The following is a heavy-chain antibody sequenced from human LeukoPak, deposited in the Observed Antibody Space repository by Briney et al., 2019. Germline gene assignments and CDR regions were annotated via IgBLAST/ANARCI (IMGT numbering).Heavy chain of an antibody. CDR2: ISYDGSNK. CDR1: GFTFSSYG. J-gene: IGHJ4*02. Sequence: GRSLRLSCAASGFTFSSYGMHWVRQAPGKGLEWVAVISYDGSNKYYADSVKGRFTISRDNSKNTLYLQMNSLRVEDTAVYYCAKLIDYGGNSVSYWGQGTLVTVSS. D-gene: IGHD4-23*01. V-gene: IGHV3-30*18. CDR3: AKLIDYGGNSVSY.